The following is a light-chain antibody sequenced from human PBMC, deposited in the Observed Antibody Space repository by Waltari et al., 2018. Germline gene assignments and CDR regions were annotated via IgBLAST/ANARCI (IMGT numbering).Light chain of an antibody. CDR2: DAS. J-gene: IGKJ4*01. CDR3: QQRSTWLLT. V-gene: IGKV3-11*01. Sequence: EIVLTQSPATLSLSPGVRATLPCRASQNIGDYLAWYQQKPGQPPRLLISDASVRATGVPARFRGGGSGTDFTLTISSLEPEDSAIYYCQQRSTWLLTFGGGTKVEI. CDR1: QNIGDY.